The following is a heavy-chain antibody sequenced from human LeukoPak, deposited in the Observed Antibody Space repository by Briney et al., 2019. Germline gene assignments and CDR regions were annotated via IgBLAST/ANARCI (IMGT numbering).Heavy chain of an antibody. CDR1: GGSISRYY. CDR3: ARDRYDFWSDYPDAFDI. J-gene: IGHJ3*02. Sequence: SETLSLTCTVSGGSISRYYWSWLRQPAGKGLEWLGRIYTSGSTNYNPSLKSRVTMSVDKSKNQFSLKLSSVTAADAAVYYCARDRYDFWSDYPDAFDIWGQGTMVTVSS. CDR2: IYTSGST. V-gene: IGHV4-4*07. D-gene: IGHD3-3*01.